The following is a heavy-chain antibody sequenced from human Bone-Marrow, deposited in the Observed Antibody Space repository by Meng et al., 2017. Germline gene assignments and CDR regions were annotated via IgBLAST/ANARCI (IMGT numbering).Heavy chain of an antibody. CDR2: INHSGST. CDR1: GGSFSAYD. V-gene: IGHV4-34*01. CDR3: RLAYCMGDCVDY. Sequence: QVQVQQWGAGLLKPSEILSLTCAFYGGSFSAYDWSWIRQPPGKGLEWLGQINHSGSTNDNPSLKSRVTISIDTSRNQLSLKLSSVTAADTAVYYCRLAYCMGDCVDYWGQGTLVTVS. D-gene: IGHD2-21*01. J-gene: IGHJ4*02.